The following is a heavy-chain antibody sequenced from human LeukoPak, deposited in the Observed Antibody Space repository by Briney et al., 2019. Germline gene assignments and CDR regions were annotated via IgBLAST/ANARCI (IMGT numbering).Heavy chain of an antibody. Sequence: ASVKVSCKASGYTFTSYDINWVRQATGQGLEWMGWMNPNSGNTGYAQKFQGRVTMTRNTSISTAYMELSSLRSEDTAVYYCATFYDILTGYHIDYWGQGTLVTVSS. V-gene: IGHV1-8*01. D-gene: IGHD3-9*01. CDR2: MNPNSGNT. J-gene: IGHJ4*02. CDR1: GYTFTSYD. CDR3: ATFYDILTGYHIDY.